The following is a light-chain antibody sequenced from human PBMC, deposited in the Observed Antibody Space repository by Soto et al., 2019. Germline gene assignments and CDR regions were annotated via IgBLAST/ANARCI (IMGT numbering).Light chain of an antibody. Sequence: DIQMTHSPSTLSSXXGDRVTITCRATQSISNWLAWYQQKPGEAPKLLIYKASTLKSGVPSRFSGSGSGTEFTLTISSLQPDDFATYYCQHYNSYSEAFGQGTKVDIK. CDR2: KAS. CDR3: QHYNSYSEA. V-gene: IGKV1-5*03. J-gene: IGKJ1*01. CDR1: QSISNW.